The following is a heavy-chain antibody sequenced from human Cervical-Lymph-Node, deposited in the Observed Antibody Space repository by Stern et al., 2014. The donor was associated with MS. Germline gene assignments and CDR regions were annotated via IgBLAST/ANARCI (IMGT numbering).Heavy chain of an antibody. J-gene: IGHJ4*02. Sequence: QVQLVQSGAEVKKPGASVKVSCKASGYTFNHYAIHWVRQAPGQRLEWMGWINPGNANTKYSQKFQGSVTITWVTSATTAFMELSSLNSEDTAVYYCARESTSSWINYFDYWDQGTLVTVSS. V-gene: IGHV1-3*01. D-gene: IGHD6-13*01. CDR3: ARESTSSWINYFDY. CDR2: INPGNANT. CDR1: GYTFNHYA.